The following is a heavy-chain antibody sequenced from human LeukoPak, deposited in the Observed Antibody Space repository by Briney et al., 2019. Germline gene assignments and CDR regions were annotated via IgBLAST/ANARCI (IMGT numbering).Heavy chain of an antibody. CDR2: IWYDGSNK. CDR1: GFTFSSYG. J-gene: IGHJ3*02. CDR3: ATEYSYAFDI. Sequence: GRSLRLSCEASGFTFSSYGMHWVRQAPGKGLEWVAVIWYDGSNKYYADSVKGRFTISRDNSKNTLYLQMNSLRAEDTAVYYCATEYSYAFDIWGQGTMVTVSS. V-gene: IGHV3-33*01. D-gene: IGHD5-18*01.